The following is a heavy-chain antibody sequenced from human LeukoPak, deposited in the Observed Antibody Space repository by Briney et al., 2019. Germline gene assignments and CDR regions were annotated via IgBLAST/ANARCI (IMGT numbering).Heavy chain of an antibody. D-gene: IGHD2-2*01. CDR1: GFSFNNYA. Sequence: GGSLRLSCAASGFSFNNYAMHWVRQAPGKGLEWVAFIRYDGSNKYYTDSVKGRFTVSRDDSKNTLYLQMNSLRSEDTAVYHCARDKVEYQLLWAWNWFDPWGQGTLVTVSS. V-gene: IGHV3-30*02. CDR3: ARDKVEYQLLWAWNWFDP. J-gene: IGHJ5*01. CDR2: IRYDGSNK.